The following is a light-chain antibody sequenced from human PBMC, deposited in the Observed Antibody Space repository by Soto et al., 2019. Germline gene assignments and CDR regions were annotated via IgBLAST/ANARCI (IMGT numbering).Light chain of an antibody. CDR3: SSYTAGGTI. CDR1: STDVGDFNF. CDR2: EVS. Sequence: QSVLTQPASVSGSPGQSITISCTGTSTDVGDFNFVSWYQQHPGKAPKLMISEVSNRPSGVSNRFSGSKSGNTASLTISGLQAEDEADYYCSSYTAGGTIFGTGTKVTVL. J-gene: IGLJ1*01. V-gene: IGLV2-14*01.